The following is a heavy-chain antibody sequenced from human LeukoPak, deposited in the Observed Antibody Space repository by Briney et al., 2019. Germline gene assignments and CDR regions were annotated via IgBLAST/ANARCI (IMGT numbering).Heavy chain of an antibody. CDR2: VYDSWNN. CDR1: GDSINSGNSH. J-gene: IGHJ4*02. V-gene: IGHV4-30-4*01. D-gene: IGHD3-10*02. Sequence: SQTLSLTCTVSGDSINSGNSHWTWIRQPPGKGLEWLGSVYDSWNNYYNPSLESRITMSVDTSKNQYSLELSSVIAADTAVYYCASYFVGNGGRGYWGQGALVTVSS. CDR3: ASYFVGNGGRGY.